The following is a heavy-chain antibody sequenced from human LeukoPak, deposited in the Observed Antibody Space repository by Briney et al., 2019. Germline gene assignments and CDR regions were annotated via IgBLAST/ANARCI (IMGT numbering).Heavy chain of an antibody. CDR2: VYTSGNT. J-gene: IGHJ4*02. CDR1: GGSINSGDYY. CDR3: ARGGTLFTFFDY. V-gene: IGHV4-61*02. D-gene: IGHD2/OR15-2a*01. Sequence: PSQTLSLTCTVSGGSINSGDYYWSWIRQPAGKGLEWIGRVYTSGNTLYSPSLKSRVAISIDRSKNQFSLKLTSVTAADTALYHCARGGTLFTFFDYWGQGIVVTVSS.